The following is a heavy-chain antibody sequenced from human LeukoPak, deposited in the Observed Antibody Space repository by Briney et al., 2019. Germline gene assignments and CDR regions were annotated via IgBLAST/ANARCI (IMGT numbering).Heavy chain of an antibody. D-gene: IGHD3-3*01. V-gene: IGHV3-23*01. CDR2: ISGSGGST. CDR3: AKHRLTIFYGMDV. J-gene: IGHJ6*02. Sequence: EWVSAISGSGGSTYYADSVKGRFTISRDISKNTLYLQMNSLRAEDTAVYYCAKHRLTIFYGMDVWGQGATVTVSS.